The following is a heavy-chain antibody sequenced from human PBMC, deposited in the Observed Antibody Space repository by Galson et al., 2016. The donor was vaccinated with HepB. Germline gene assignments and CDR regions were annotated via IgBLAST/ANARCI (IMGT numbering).Heavy chain of an antibody. CDR2: IYYSGAT. CDR1: GASISSGGYY. D-gene: IGHD3-9*01. J-gene: IGHJ3*02. Sequence: TLSLTCTVSGASISSGGYYYTWVRQHPGKGLEWIGYIYYSGATYYNPSLQGRLTISVDTSKNQFSLRLSSVTAADTAVYFCTRADPGYAFDIWGQGAMVTVSS. V-gene: IGHV4-31*03. CDR3: TRADPGYAFDI.